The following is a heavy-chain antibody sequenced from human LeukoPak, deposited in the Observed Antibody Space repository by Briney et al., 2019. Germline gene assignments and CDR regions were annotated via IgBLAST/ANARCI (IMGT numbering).Heavy chain of an antibody. CDR1: GYTFTNYD. Sequence: ASVKVSCKTSGYTFTNYDINWVRQATGQGLEWMGWMNPNSGDTGYAHKFQGRVTMTANTSINTAYMELSSLRSEDTAVYYCARMHYYDSGGSNWFDPWGQGTLVTVSS. CDR3: ARMHYYDSGGSNWFDP. D-gene: IGHD3-10*01. V-gene: IGHV1-8*01. J-gene: IGHJ5*02. CDR2: MNPNSGDT.